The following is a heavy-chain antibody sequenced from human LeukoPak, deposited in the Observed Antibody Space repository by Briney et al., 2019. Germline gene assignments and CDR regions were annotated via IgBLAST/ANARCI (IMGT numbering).Heavy chain of an antibody. CDR2: MNPNSGNT. CDR1: GYTFTSYY. D-gene: IGHD2-15*01. Sequence: ASVKVSCKASGYTFTSYYMHWVRQAPGQGLEWMGWMNPNSGNTGYAQKFQGRVTMTRNTSISTAYMELSSLRSEDTAVYYCARDSVGCSGGSCSNWFDPWGQGTLVTVSS. J-gene: IGHJ5*02. CDR3: ARDSVGCSGGSCSNWFDP. V-gene: IGHV1-8*02.